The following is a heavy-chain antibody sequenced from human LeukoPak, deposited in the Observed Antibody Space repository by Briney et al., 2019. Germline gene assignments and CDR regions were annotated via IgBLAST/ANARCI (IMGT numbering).Heavy chain of an antibody. CDR2: IFYDGRDT. CDR3: ARNEGSGTSYWNFGL. CDR1: GFSFSTFG. V-gene: IGHV3-33*01. D-gene: IGHD6-19*01. J-gene: IGHJ2*01. Sequence: GRSLRLSCAASGFSFSTFGFHWVRQAPGKGLEWVAIIFYDGRDTNYADSVMGRFTISRDNSKNTLYLQLNSLGAEDTAVYYCARNEGSGTSYWNFGLWGRGTLVTVSS.